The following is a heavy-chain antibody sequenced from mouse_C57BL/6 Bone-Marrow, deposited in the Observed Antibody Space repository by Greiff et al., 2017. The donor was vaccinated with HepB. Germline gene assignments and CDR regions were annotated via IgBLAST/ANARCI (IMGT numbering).Heavy chain of an antibody. CDR3: TGWYYGSSWQNYFDY. CDR2: IRLKSDNYAT. V-gene: IGHV6-3*01. Sequence: EVHLVESGGGLVQPGGSMKLSCVASGFTFSNYWMNWVRQSPEKGLEWVAQIRLKSDNYATHYAESVKGRFTISRDDSKSSVYLQMNNLRAEDTGIYYCTGWYYGSSWQNYFDYWGQGTTLTVSS. CDR1: GFTFSNYW. D-gene: IGHD1-1*01. J-gene: IGHJ2*01.